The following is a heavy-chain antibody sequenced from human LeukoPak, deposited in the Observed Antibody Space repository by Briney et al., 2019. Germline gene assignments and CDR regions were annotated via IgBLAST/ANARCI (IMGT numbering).Heavy chain of an antibody. CDR3: ARHPLMQLWSTVDY. Sequence: SSESLSLSCTVSGFTISSSSMYWGWHRPAPGLGLEWLVSSYYSASTYDNPSLSSRVTISVDTSNNQFSLKLSSVTAADTAVYYCARHPLMQLWSTVDYWGQGTLVTVSS. J-gene: IGHJ4*02. CDR1: GFTISSSSMY. V-gene: IGHV4-39*01. D-gene: IGHD5-18*01. CDR2: SYYSAST.